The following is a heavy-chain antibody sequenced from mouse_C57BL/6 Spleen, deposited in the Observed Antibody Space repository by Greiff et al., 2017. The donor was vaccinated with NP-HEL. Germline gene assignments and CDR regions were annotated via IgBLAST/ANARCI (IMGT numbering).Heavy chain of an antibody. J-gene: IGHJ2*01. Sequence: VQLQQSGAELVRPGASVKLSCTASGFNIKDYYMHWVKQRPEQGLEWIGRIDPEDGDTEYAPKFQGKATMTAATSSNTAYLQLSSLTSEDTAVYYCTTAQATVLFDYWGQGTTLTVSS. D-gene: IGHD3-2*02. CDR2: IDPEDGDT. V-gene: IGHV14-1*01. CDR1: GFNIKDYY. CDR3: TTAQATVLFDY.